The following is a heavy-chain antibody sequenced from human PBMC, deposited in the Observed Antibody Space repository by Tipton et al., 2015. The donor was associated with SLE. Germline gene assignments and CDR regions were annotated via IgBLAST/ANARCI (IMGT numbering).Heavy chain of an antibody. Sequence: TLSLTCTVSGGSISSYYWSWIRQTPGKGLEWIGYIYYTGSTKFNPSLKSRVSISLDTSKNQFSLKLSSVTAADTAVYYCARDYFWSGREWFDPWGQGTLVTVSS. D-gene: IGHD3-3*01. J-gene: IGHJ5*02. CDR3: ARDYFWSGREWFDP. CDR1: GGSISSYY. V-gene: IGHV4-59*12. CDR2: IYYTGST.